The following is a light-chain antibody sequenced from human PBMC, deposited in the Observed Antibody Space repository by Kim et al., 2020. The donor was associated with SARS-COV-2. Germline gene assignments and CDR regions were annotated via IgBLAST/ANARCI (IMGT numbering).Light chain of an antibody. J-gene: IGKJ1*01. CDR1: QSVSSNY. V-gene: IGKV3-20*01. CDR3: QQYSSSPAT. CDR2: GAS. Sequence: SPGENATPSCRASQSVSSNYLAWYQQKPGQAPRLLIYGASSRATGIPDRFSGSGSGTDFTLTITRLEPEDFAVYYCQQYSSSPATFGQGTKVDIK.